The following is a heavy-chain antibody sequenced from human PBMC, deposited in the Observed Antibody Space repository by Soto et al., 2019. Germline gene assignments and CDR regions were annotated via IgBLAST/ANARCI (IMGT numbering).Heavy chain of an antibody. D-gene: IGHD3-9*01. CDR2: IKQDGSEK. Sequence: GGSLRLSCAASGFTFSSYWMSWVRQAPGKGLEWVANIKQDGSEKYYVDSVKGRFTISRDNAKNSLYLQMNSLRAEDTAVYYCARSGDFDWLSDFDYWGQGTLVTVSS. CDR1: GFTFSSYW. CDR3: ARSGDFDWLSDFDY. V-gene: IGHV3-7*05. J-gene: IGHJ4*02.